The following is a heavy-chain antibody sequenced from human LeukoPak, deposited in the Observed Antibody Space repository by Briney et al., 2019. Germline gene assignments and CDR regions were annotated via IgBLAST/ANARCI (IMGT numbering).Heavy chain of an antibody. V-gene: IGHV3-11*01. J-gene: IGHJ4*02. CDR1: GFTFSDYD. Sequence: GGSLRLSCAASGFTFSDYDMSWIRQAPGKGPEWVSYIRTSGSITYYADSVKGRFTISRDNAKNSLYLQMNSLRAEDTAFYYCARDPAFDYWGQGALVTVSS. CDR3: ARDPAFDY. D-gene: IGHD2-2*01. CDR2: IRTSGSIT.